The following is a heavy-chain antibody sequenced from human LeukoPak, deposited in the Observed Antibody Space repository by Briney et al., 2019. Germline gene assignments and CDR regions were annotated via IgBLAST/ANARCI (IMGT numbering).Heavy chain of an antibody. J-gene: IGHJ4*02. Sequence: SQTLSLTCAVSGGSLSSGGYSWSWIRQPPGKGLEWIGYIYHSGSAYYNPSLKSRVTISVNRSKNQFSLKLSSVTAADMAVYYCARGALWFGEPVPLPDYWGQGTLVTVSS. V-gene: IGHV4-30-2*01. CDR2: IYHSGSA. CDR1: GGSLSSGGYS. CDR3: ARGALWFGEPVPLPDY. D-gene: IGHD3-10*01.